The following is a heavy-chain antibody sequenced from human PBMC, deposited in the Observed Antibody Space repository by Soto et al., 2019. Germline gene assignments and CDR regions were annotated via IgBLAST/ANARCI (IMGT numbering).Heavy chain of an antibody. V-gene: IGHV3-30*18. CDR3: AKDKAVGVAARPVPTDY. J-gene: IGHJ4*02. CDR1: GFTFSSYG. Sequence: GGSLRLSCAASGFTFSSYGMHWVRQAPGKGLEWVAVISYDGSNKYYADSVKGRFTISRDNSKNTLYLQMNSLRAEDTAVYYCAKDKAVGVAARPVPTDYWGQGTLVTVSS. CDR2: ISYDGSNK. D-gene: IGHD6-6*01.